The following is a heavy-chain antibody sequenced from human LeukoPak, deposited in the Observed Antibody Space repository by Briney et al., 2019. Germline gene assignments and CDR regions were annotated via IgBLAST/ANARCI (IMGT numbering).Heavy chain of an antibody. V-gene: IGHV1-18*01. J-gene: IGHJ4*02. CDR3: ARGERRKPTVTFDY. D-gene: IGHD4-17*01. CDR2: ISAYNGNT. CDR1: GYTFTSYG. Sequence: ASVKVSCKASGYTFTSYGISWVRQAPGQGLEWMGWISAYNGNTNYAQKLQGRVTMTTDTSTSAAYMELRSLRSDDTAVYYCARGERRKPTVTFDYWGQGTLVTVSS.